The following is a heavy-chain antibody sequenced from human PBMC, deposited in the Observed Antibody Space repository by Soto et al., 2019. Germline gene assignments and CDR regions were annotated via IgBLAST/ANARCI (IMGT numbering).Heavy chain of an antibody. CDR3: ARGAKYGGFYYFDY. V-gene: IGHV1-8*01. D-gene: IGHD2-21*02. Sequence: GASVKVSCKASGYTFSNDDINWVRQAPGQGLEWMGWMTPNSGDTDHAQKFQGRLTLTRDTSISTAYMELSSLRSEDTAVYYCARGAKYGGFYYFDYWGQGALVTVSS. CDR2: MTPNSGDT. CDR1: GYTFSNDD. J-gene: IGHJ4*02.